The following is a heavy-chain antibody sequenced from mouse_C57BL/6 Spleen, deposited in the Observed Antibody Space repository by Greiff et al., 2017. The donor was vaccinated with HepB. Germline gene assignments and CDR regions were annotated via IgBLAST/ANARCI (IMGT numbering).Heavy chain of an antibody. CDR3: ARIYYDYDGAY. D-gene: IGHD2-4*01. J-gene: IGHJ3*01. CDR2: IYPRDGST. V-gene: IGHV1-85*01. Sequence: QVQLKQSGPELVKPGASVKLSCKASGYTFTSYDINGVKQRPGQGLEWIGWIYPRDGSTKYNEKFKGKATLTVDTSSSTAYMELHSLTSEDSAVYFCARIYYDYDGAYWGQGTLVTVSA. CDR1: GYTFTSYD.